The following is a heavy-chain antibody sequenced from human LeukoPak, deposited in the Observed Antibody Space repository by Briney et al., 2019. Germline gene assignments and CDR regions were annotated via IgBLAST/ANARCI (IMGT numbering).Heavy chain of an antibody. Sequence: PGGSLRLSCAASGFTFSSYAMSWVRQAPGKGLEWVSAISGSGGSTYYADSVKGRFTISRDNSKDTLYLQMNSLRAEDTAVYYCAKMVRGVTHFDYWGQGTLVTVSS. CDR2: ISGSGGST. CDR3: AKMVRGVTHFDY. J-gene: IGHJ4*02. CDR1: GFTFSSYA. D-gene: IGHD3-10*01. V-gene: IGHV3-23*01.